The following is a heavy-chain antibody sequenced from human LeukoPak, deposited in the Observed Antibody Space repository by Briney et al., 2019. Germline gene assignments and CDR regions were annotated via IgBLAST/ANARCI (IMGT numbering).Heavy chain of an antibody. CDR2: ISSSSSYI. D-gene: IGHD3-10*01. CDR3: ARDEQFSAGFGELLNYFDY. Sequence: GGSLRLSCAASGFTFSSYSMNWVRQAPGKGLEWVSSISSSSSYIYYADSVKGRFTISRDNAKNSLYLQMNSLRAEDTAVYYCARDEQFSAGFGELLNYFDYWGQGTLVTVSS. J-gene: IGHJ4*02. CDR1: GFTFSSYS. V-gene: IGHV3-21*01.